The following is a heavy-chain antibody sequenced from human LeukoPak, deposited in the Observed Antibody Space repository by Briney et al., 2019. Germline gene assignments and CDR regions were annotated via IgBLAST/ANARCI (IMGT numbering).Heavy chain of an antibody. CDR1: GFTFSSYA. D-gene: IGHD6-13*01. Sequence: GGSLRLSCAASGFTFSSYAMSWVRQAPGKELEWVSAISGSGGSTYYADSVKGRFTISRDNSKNTLYLQMNSLRAEDTAVCYCANYFPDAAAGKATIDYWGQGTLVTVSS. CDR2: ISGSGGST. CDR3: ANYFPDAAAGKATIDY. V-gene: IGHV3-23*01. J-gene: IGHJ4*02.